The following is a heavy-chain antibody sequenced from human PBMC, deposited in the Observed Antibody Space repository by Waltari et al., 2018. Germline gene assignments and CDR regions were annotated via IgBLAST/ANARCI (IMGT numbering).Heavy chain of an antibody. CDR1: GFSFSNYW. D-gene: IGHD6-19*01. Sequence: EVHLVESGGGLVQPGGSLRLYCAASGFSFSNYWMNWVRQAPEKGLEWVANIEQDGSVKNYVDSVKGRFTISRDNAKSSVYLQMNSLRAEDTAVYYCAGGSGWLPDSWGQGTLVTVSS. CDR2: IEQDGSVK. CDR3: AGGSGWLPDS. V-gene: IGHV3-7*04. J-gene: IGHJ4*02.